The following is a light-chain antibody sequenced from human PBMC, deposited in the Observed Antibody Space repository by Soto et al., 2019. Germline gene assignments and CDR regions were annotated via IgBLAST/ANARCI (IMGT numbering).Light chain of an antibody. CDR1: SNDVGSYNL. V-gene: IGLV2-23*01. CDR3: CSYAGSSLYV. CDR2: EGS. J-gene: IGLJ1*01. Sequence: QSALTQPASVSGSPGQSITISCTGTSNDVGSYNLVSWYQHHPGKAPKLMIYEGSKRPSGVSNRVSGSKSGNTASLTISGLQAENEADYYCCSYAGSSLYVFGTGTKVTVL.